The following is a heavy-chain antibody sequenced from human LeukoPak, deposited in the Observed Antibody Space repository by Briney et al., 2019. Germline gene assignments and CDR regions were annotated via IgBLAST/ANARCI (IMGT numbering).Heavy chain of an antibody. V-gene: IGHV4-4*07. CDR3: ARGWDGDYEGYYYYGMDV. CDR2: IYTSGST. J-gene: IGHJ6*02. Sequence: TSETLSLTCTVSGGSTSSYYWSWIRQPAGKGLEWIGRIYTSGSTNYNPSLKSRVTMSVDTSKNQFSLKLSSVTAADTAVYYCARGWDGDYEGYYYYGMDVWGQGTTVTVSS. CDR1: GGSTSSYY. D-gene: IGHD4-17*01.